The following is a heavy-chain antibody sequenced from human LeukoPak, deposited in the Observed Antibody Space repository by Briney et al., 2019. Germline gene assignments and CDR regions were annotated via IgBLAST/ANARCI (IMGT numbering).Heavy chain of an antibody. V-gene: IGHV4-59*08. D-gene: IGHD6-13*01. CDR1: GGSISSYY. CDR2: IYYSGST. CDR3: ARSSGYSSSWPQYYFDY. J-gene: IGHJ4*02. Sequence: SETLSLTCTVSGGSISSYYWSWIRQPPGKGLEWIGYIYYSGSTNYNPSLKSRVTISVDTSKNQFSLKLSSVTAADTAVYYCARSSGYSSSWPQYYFDYWGQGTLVTVSS.